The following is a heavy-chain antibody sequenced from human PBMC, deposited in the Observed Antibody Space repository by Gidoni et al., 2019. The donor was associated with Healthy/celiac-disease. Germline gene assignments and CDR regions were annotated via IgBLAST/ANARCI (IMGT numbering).Heavy chain of an antibody. CDR2: IDWDDDK. D-gene: IGHD3-22*01. CDR3: ARNRDDSSGYYFDY. V-gene: IGHV2-70*15. J-gene: IGHJ4*02. Sequence: QVTLRESGPALVKPTQTLPLTCTFSGFSLSTSGMCVSWIRQPPGKALEWLARIDWDDDKYYSTSLKTRPTISKDTSKNQVVLTMTNMDPVDTATYYCARNRDDSSGYYFDYWGQGTLVTVSS. CDR1: GFSLSTSGMC.